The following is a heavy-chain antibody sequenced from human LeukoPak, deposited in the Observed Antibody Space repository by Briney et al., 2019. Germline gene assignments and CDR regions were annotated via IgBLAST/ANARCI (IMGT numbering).Heavy chain of an antibody. V-gene: IGHV5-51*01. CDR1: GYSLTSYS. J-gene: IGHJ2*01. D-gene: IGHD4-17*01. CDR2: IYPGDSDT. CDR3: ARLATVTTRAHDL. Sequence: GESLNISCKGSGYSLTSYSIGWVRQTPGKGLEWMGTIYPGDSDTRYSTSFQGQVTISADKSISTAYLQWSSLNASHTARYYCARLATVTTRAHDLWGRGTLVTVSS.